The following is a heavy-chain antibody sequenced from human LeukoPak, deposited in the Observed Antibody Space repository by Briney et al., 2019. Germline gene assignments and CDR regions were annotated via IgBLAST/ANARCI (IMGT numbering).Heavy chain of an antibody. CDR1: GGSISSYY. CDR3: ARLLDYDSSGYPDTFDI. V-gene: IGHV4-59*01. CDR2: IYYTGNT. D-gene: IGHD3-22*01. Sequence: SETLSLTCTVSGGSISSYYWSWIRQPPGKGLEWIGYIYYTGNTNYNPSLKSRVTMSIDTSKSHFSLKLSSLTAADTALYFCARLLDYDSSGYPDTFDIWGQGTMLTVSS. J-gene: IGHJ3*02.